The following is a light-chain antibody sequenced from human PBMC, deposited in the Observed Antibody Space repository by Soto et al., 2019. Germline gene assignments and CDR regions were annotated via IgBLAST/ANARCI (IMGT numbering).Light chain of an antibody. Sequence: SPGTLSLYQEERVTLSCRASQNIRNHSAWHQQKPGQAPRLLIFAASTRATGIPDRFSGSGSGTDFTLTISRLEPEDFAVYYCQQYGSSPITFGQGRLLEVK. J-gene: IGKJ5*01. V-gene: IGKV3-20*01. CDR3: QQYGSSPIT. CDR2: AAS. CDR1: QNIRNH.